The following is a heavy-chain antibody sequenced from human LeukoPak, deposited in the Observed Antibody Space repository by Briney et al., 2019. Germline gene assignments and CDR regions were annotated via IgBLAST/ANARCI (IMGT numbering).Heavy chain of an antibody. CDR1: GGSFSGYY. D-gene: IGHD1/OR15-1a*01. CDR3: AREEQLYFDY. Sequence: SETLSLTCAVYGGSFSGYYWSWIRQPPGKGLEWIGEINHSGSTNYNPSLKSRVTISVDTSKNQFSLKLSSVTAADTAVYYCAREEQLYFDYWGQGTLVTVSS. J-gene: IGHJ4*02. CDR2: INHSGST. V-gene: IGHV4-34*01.